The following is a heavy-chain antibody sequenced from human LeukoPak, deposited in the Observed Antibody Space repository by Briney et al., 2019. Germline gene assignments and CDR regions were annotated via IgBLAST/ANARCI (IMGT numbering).Heavy chain of an antibody. J-gene: IGHJ4*02. V-gene: IGHV4-39*07. D-gene: IGHD1-7*01. CDR3: PRGTSAGGDHYFDS. CDR2: IYHSGST. CDR1: GGSIRRADYY. Sequence: PSETLSLTCTVSGGSIRRADYYWGWIRQSPGKGLEWIGSIYHSGSTYYNPSLQSRVTKSVDPSKNQFSLNLSSVTAADTAVYFCPRGTSAGGDHYFDSWGQGTQVTVSS.